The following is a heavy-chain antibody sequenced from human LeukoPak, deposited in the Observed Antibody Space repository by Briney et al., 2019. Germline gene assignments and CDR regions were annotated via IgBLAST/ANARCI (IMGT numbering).Heavy chain of an antibody. CDR2: INPNSGGT. V-gene: IGHV1-2*02. J-gene: IGHJ5*02. CDR1: GYTFTGYY. CDR3: ARDRSYNWFDP. Sequence: ASVTVSCKASGYTFTGYYMHWVRQAPGQGLEWMAWINPNSGGTNYAQKFQGRVTMTRDTSISTAYMELSRLRSDDTDVYYCARDRSYNWFDPWGQGTLLTVSS.